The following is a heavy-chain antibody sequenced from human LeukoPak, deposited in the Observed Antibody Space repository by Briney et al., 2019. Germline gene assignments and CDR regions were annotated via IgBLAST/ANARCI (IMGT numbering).Heavy chain of an antibody. CDR3: ARGYRTIWFFDY. CDR1: GLTLSSHD. CDR2: MNPNSGNT. Sequence: ASVKVSCRASGLTLSSHDIIWVRQATGQGLEWMGWMNPNSGNTGYAQKFQDRVTMTRNTSIMTAYMELSSLRSEDTAVYYCARGYRTIWFFDYWGQGTLVTVSS. V-gene: IGHV1-8*01. J-gene: IGHJ4*02. D-gene: IGHD2-2*01.